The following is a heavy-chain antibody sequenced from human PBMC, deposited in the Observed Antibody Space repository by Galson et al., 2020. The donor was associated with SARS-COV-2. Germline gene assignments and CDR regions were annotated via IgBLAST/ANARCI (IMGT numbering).Heavy chain of an antibody. CDR3: AKDLWVVVAATPDY. J-gene: IGHJ4*02. CDR2: ISGSGGST. D-gene: IGHD2-15*01. Sequence: GGSLRLSCAASGFTFSSYAMSWVRQAPGKGLEWVSAISGSGGSTYYADSVKGRFTISRDNSKNTLYLQMNSLRAEDTAVYYCAKDLWVVVAATPDYWGQGTLVTVSS. CDR1: GFTFSSYA. V-gene: IGHV3-23*01.